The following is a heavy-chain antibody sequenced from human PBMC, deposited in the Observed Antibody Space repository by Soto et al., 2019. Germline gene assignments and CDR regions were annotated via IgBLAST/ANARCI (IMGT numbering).Heavy chain of an antibody. Sequence: PGGSLILSCAASGFSFSDYAMSWVRQAPGKGLEWVSVISESGGSTHYADSVRGRFTVSRDNSKNSLSLRMNSLRDEDTAVYFCAHPRGYGVFDAYDLWGQGEMVTV. D-gene: IGHD1-1*01. V-gene: IGHV3-23*01. CDR2: ISESGGST. CDR1: GFSFSDYA. J-gene: IGHJ3*01. CDR3: AHPRGYGVFDAYDL.